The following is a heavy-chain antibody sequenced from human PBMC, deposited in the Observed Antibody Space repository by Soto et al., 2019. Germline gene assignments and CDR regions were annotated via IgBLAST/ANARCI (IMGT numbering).Heavy chain of an antibody. CDR3: ARQIYDSDTGPNFQYYFDS. V-gene: IGHV5-10-1*01. CDR2: IDPSDSQT. D-gene: IGHD3-22*01. CDR1: GYTFTDYW. Sequence: VEALKISCNGSGYTFTDYWIGWVRQKPGKCLEWMGRIDPSDSQTYYSPSFRGHVTISATKSITTVFLQWSSLRASDTAMYYCARQIYDSDTGPNFQYYFDSWGQGTPVTVSS. J-gene: IGHJ4*02.